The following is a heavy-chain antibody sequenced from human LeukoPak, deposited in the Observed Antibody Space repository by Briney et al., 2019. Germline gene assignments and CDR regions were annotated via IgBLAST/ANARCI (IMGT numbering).Heavy chain of an antibody. J-gene: IGHJ4*02. V-gene: IGHV3-48*01. D-gene: IGHD2-2*01. CDR2: ISSSSSII. Sequence: GGSLRLSCAASGFTFSSYSMSWVRQAPGKGLEWVSYISSSSSIIYYADSVKGRFTISRDNAKNSLYLQMNSLRAEDTAVYYCARDGGIVVVPAATYFDYWGQGTLVTVSS. CDR3: ARDGGIVVVPAATYFDY. CDR1: GFTFSSYS.